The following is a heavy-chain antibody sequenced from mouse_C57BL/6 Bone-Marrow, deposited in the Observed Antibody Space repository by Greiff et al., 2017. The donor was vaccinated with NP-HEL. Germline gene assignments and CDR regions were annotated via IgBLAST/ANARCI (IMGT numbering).Heavy chain of an antibody. J-gene: IGHJ1*03. CDR2: IYPGSGNT. Sequence: VQLQQSGAELVRPGASVKLSCKASGYTFTDYYINWVKQRPGQGLEWIARIYPGSGNTYYNEKFKGKATLTAEKSSSPAYMQLSSLTSEDSAVYFCARGGLLRPSYWYCDVWGTGTTVTVSS. CDR3: ARGGLLRPSYWYCDV. D-gene: IGHD2-3*01. V-gene: IGHV1-76*01. CDR1: GYTFTDYY.